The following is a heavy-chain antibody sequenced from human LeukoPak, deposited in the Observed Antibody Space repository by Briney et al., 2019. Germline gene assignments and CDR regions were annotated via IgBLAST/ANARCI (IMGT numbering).Heavy chain of an antibody. D-gene: IGHD3-22*01. Sequence: GASVKVSCKVSGYTLTKLSMHWVRQTPGKGLEWMGGFDPEDGERHYAQNFQGRVTMTEDTSTDTAYMELSSLRFEDTAVYYCASWKDYYESSGGPFDYWGQGTLVTVSS. J-gene: IGHJ4*02. V-gene: IGHV1-24*01. CDR2: FDPEDGER. CDR1: GYTLTKLS. CDR3: ASWKDYYESSGGPFDY.